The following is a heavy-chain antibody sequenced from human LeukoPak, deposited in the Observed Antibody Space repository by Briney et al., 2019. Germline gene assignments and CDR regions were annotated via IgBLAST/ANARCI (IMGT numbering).Heavy chain of an antibody. V-gene: IGHV1-46*01. CDR3: ARTPRSVVAATPYNWFDP. CDR1: GYTFTSYY. J-gene: IGHJ5*02. CDR2: INPSGGST. Sequence: GASVKVSCKASGYTFTSYYMHWVRQAPGQGLEWMGIINPSGGSTSYAQKFQGRVTMTTDTSTSTAYMELRSLRSDDTAVYYCARTPRSVVAATPYNWFDPWGQGTLVTVSS. D-gene: IGHD2-15*01.